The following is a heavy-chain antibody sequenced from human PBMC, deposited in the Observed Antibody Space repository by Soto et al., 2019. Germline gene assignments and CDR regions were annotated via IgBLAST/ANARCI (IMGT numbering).Heavy chain of an antibody. CDR1: GFTFSTCA. Sequence: GGSLRLSCAASGFTFSTCAMSWVRRAPGKGLEWVSAISGSGGSTYYADSVKGRFTISRDNSKNTLFLQMNSLRVEDTAVYYCATRRDASYYYYGMDVWGQGTTVTVSS. D-gene: IGHD2-2*01. J-gene: IGHJ6*02. CDR3: ATRRDASYYYYGMDV. CDR2: ISGSGGST. V-gene: IGHV3-23*01.